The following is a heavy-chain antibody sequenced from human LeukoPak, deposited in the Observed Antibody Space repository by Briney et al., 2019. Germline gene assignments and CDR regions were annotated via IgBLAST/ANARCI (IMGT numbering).Heavy chain of an antibody. V-gene: IGHV1-2*02. CDR3: ARAKNLIAAAVGY. D-gene: IGHD6-13*01. Sequence: ASVKVSCKASGYTFTGDYMRWGRQAPGQGLEWMGWINPNSGGTNYAQKFQGRVTMTRDTSISTAYMELSRLRSDDPAVYYCARAKNLIAAAVGYWGQATLVTVSS. CDR2: INPNSGGT. CDR1: GYTFTGDY. J-gene: IGHJ4*02.